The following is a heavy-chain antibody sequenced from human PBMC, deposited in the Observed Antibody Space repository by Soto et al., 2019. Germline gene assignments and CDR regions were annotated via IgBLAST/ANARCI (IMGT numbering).Heavy chain of an antibody. Sequence: PGESLKISCKGSGYNFAVYWIGWVRQMPGKGLEWMGMIYPGDSDTRYSPSFQGQVTISVDKSISTAYLQWSSPKASDTAMYYCARGWQVAGDVFDIWGQAAMVTVS. CDR3: ARGWQVAGDVFDI. J-gene: IGHJ3*02. CDR1: GYNFAVYW. V-gene: IGHV5-51*01. CDR2: IYPGDSDT. D-gene: IGHD6-19*01.